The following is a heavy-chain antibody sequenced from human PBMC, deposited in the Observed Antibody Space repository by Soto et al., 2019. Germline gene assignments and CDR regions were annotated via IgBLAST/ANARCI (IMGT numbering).Heavy chain of an antibody. CDR1: GYTFTSYG. V-gene: IGHV1-18*01. J-gene: IGHJ4*02. D-gene: IGHD6-19*01. CDR2: ISAYNGNT. Sequence: ASVKVSCKASGYTFTSYGISWVRQAPGQGLEWMGWISAYNGNTNYAQKLQGRVTMTTDTSTSTAYMELRSLRSDDTAVYYCARALRYSSGLIREFDYWGQGTLVTSPQ. CDR3: ARALRYSSGLIREFDY.